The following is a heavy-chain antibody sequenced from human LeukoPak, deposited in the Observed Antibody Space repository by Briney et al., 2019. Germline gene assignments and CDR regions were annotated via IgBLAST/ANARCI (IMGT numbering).Heavy chain of an antibody. CDR2: IYYSGST. V-gene: IGHV4-59*01. J-gene: IGHJ5*02. D-gene: IGHD2-21*02. CDR1: GGYISGYY. Sequence: SETLSLTCTVSGGYISGYYWSWIRQPPGKGLEWIGYIYYSGSTNYNPSLKSRVTISVDTSKNQFSLKLSSVTAADTAVYYCARGTAFDPWGQGTLVTVSS. CDR3: ARGTAFDP.